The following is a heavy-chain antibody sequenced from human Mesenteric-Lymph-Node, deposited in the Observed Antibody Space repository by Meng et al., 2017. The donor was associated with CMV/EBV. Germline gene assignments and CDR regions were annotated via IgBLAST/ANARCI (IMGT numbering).Heavy chain of an antibody. CDR1: GFTFSSYN. Sequence: GESLKISCTVSGFTFSSYNMHWVRQAPGKGLEWVAMIRFDGSDKYYADSVKGRFTISRDNSENTLSLQMNSLRSADTAVYYCAKIAKEGYCDTANCNAGDHWGQGMLVTVSS. J-gene: IGHJ4*02. D-gene: IGHD2-15*01. V-gene: IGHV3-30*02. CDR2: IRFDGSDK. CDR3: AKIAKEGYCDTANCNAGDH.